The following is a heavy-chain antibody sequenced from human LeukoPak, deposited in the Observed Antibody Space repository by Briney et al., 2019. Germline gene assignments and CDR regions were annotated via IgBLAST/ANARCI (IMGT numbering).Heavy chain of an antibody. CDR3: AKWPEGALDYFDY. D-gene: IGHD2-8*01. J-gene: IGHJ4*02. CDR1: GFTVSTNY. CDR2: IYDSGTI. Sequence: GGSLRLSCAASGFTVSTNYMSWVRQAPGKGLEWVSIIYDSGTIHYADSVKGRFTISRDNSKNTLYLEMSSLRIEDTAIYYCAKWPEGALDYFDYWGQGTLVTVSS. V-gene: IGHV3-53*01.